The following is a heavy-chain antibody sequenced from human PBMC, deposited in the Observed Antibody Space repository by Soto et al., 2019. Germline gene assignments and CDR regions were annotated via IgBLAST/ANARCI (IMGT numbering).Heavy chain of an antibody. CDR1: GGSITRNNHF. D-gene: IGHD6-19*01. CDR3: ERLGSSVRYQGSDFDY. V-gene: IGHV4-39*01. J-gene: IGHJ4*02. Sequence: QLQLQESGPGLVKASETLSLTCTVSGGSITRNNHFWGWIRQSPGKGLEWIGSIQYGGTTNYNPSLKSRVIMSAETSKNQFSLMMNSVTAADTAVYYCERLGSSVRYQGSDFDYWGQGTLVTVSS. CDR2: IQYGGTT.